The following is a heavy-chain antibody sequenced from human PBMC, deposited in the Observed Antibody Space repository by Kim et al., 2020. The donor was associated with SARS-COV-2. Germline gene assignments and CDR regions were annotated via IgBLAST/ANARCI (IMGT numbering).Heavy chain of an antibody. CDR3: ARVGRGYCSSTSCYPFDY. CDR1: GFTFSSYS. D-gene: IGHD2-2*01. V-gene: IGHV3-48*02. Sequence: GGSLRLSCAASGFTFSSYSMNWVRQAPGKGLEWVSYISSSSSTIYYADSVKGRFTISRDNAKNSLYLQMNSLRDEDTAVYYCARVGRGYCSSTSCYPFDYWGQGTLVTVSS. J-gene: IGHJ4*02. CDR2: ISSSSSTI.